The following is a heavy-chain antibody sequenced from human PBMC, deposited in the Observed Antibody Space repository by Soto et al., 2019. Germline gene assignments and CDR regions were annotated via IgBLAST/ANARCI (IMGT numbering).Heavy chain of an antibody. CDR3: ASQTGTTGNYHYGMDV. Sequence: QVQLVQSGAEVKKPGSSVKVSCKASGGTFSRYGISWVRQAPGQGLEWMGGIIPIFGTANYAQKFQGRVTITADESTSTAYMELSSLRSEDTAVYYCASQTGTTGNYHYGMDVWAQGTTVTVSS. D-gene: IGHD1-1*01. V-gene: IGHV1-69*12. CDR1: GGTFSRYG. J-gene: IGHJ6*02. CDR2: IIPIFGTA.